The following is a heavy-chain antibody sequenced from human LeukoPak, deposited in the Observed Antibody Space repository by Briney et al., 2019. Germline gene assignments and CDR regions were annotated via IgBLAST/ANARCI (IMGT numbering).Heavy chain of an antibody. CDR2: IRAGNGDT. D-gene: IGHD2-2*01. CDR1: GYSFTEYI. V-gene: IGHV1-3*01. Sequence: ASVKVSCKASGYSFTEYILHWVRQAPGQRPEWMGWIRAGNGDTTYSQNFQGRVTITTDTSASTAYMELSSLRSEDTAVYYCAREVIQGFKYQLLRRYNWFDPWGQGTLVTVSS. J-gene: IGHJ5*02. CDR3: AREVIQGFKYQLLRRYNWFDP.